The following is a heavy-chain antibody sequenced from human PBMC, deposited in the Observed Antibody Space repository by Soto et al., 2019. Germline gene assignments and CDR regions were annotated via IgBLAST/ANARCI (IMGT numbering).Heavy chain of an antibody. CDR2: MYSGGST. Sequence: GGSLRLSCAASGFTFSSYGMHWVRQAPGKGLEWVAVMYSGGSTSYTDSVKGRFTISRDNSKNTLHLQMNSLRADDTAVYYCARHSSSSFDPWGQGTLVTVSS. V-gene: IGHV3-NL1*01. J-gene: IGHJ5*02. CDR3: ARHSSSSFDP. D-gene: IGHD6-6*01. CDR1: GFTFSSYG.